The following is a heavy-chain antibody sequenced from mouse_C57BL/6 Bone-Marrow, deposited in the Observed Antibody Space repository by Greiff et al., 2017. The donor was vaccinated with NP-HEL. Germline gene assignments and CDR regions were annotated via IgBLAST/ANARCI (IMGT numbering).Heavy chain of an antibody. J-gene: IGHJ3*01. CDR3: TTGGSSPWFAY. Sequence: VQLQQSGAELVRPGASVKLSCTASGFNIKDDYMHWVKQRPEQGLEWIGWIDPENGDTEYASKFQGKAPITADTSSITAYLQLSSLTSEDTAVYYCTTGGSSPWFAYWGQGTLVTVSA. D-gene: IGHD1-1*01. CDR2: IDPENGDT. CDR1: GFNIKDDY. V-gene: IGHV14-4*01.